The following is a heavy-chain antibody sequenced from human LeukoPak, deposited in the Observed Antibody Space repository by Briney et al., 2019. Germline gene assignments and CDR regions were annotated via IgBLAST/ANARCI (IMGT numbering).Heavy chain of an antibody. CDR2: ISSSSSYI. CDR3: ARDSEALSYMDV. J-gene: IGHJ6*03. Sequence: GGSLRLSCAASGFTFSSYSMNWVRQAPGKGLEWVSSISSSSSYIYYADSVKGRFTISRDNAKNSLHLQMNSLRAEDTAVYYCARDSEALSYMDVWGKGTTVTVSS. D-gene: IGHD2/OR15-2a*01. V-gene: IGHV3-21*01. CDR1: GFTFSSYS.